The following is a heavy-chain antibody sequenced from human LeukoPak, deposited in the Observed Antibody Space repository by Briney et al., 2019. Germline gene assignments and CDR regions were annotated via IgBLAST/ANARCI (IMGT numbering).Heavy chain of an antibody. CDR1: GFTFSSYG. Sequence: GGSLRLSCAASGFTFSSYGMHWVRQAPGKGLEWVAVISYDGSNKYYADSVKGRFTISRDNSKNTLYLQMNSLRAEDTAVYYCAKGGVRYFDWLDINNWFDPWGQGTLVTVSS. J-gene: IGHJ5*02. CDR2: ISYDGSNK. V-gene: IGHV3-30*18. CDR3: AKGGVRYFDWLDINNWFDP. D-gene: IGHD3-9*01.